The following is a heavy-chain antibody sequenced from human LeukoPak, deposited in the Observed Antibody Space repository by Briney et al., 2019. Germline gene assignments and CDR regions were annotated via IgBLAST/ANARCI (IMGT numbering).Heavy chain of an antibody. CDR3: ARGAPGDCSGGSCYYYGMDV. D-gene: IGHD2-15*01. CDR2: ISSSSSYI. J-gene: IGHJ6*04. V-gene: IGHV3-21*01. CDR1: GFTFSSYS. Sequence: GGSLRLSCAASGFTFSSYSMNWVRQAPGKGLEWVSSISSSSSYIYYADSVKGRFTISRDNAKNSLYLQMNSLRAEDTAVYYCARGAPGDCSGGSCYYYGMDVWGKGTTVTVSS.